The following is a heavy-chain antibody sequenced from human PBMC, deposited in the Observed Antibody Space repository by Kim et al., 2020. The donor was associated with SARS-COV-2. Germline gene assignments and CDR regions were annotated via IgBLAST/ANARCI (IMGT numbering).Heavy chain of an antibody. CDR2: INHSGST. V-gene: IGHV4-34*01. D-gene: IGHD6-13*01. Sequence: SETLSLTCAVYGGSFSGYYWSWIRQPPGKGLEWIGEINHSGSTNYNPSLKSRVTISVDTSKNQFSLKLSSVTAADTAVYYCARGTPFTSLIAAASFDYWGQGTLVTVSS. CDR3: ARGTPFTSLIAAASFDY. J-gene: IGHJ4*02. CDR1: GGSFSGYY.